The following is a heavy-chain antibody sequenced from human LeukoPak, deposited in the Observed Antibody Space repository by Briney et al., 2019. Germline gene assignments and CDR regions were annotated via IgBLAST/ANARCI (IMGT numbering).Heavy chain of an antibody. CDR1: GGSFSGYY. CDR3: ARGIPPWYSSGWFDY. D-gene: IGHD6-19*01. V-gene: IGHV4-34*01. J-gene: IGHJ4*02. Sequence: SETLSLTCGVYGGSFSGYYWSWIRQPPGKGLEWIGGINHSGSTNYNPSLKSRVTISVDTSKNQFSLKLSSVTAADTAVYYCARGIPPWYSSGWFDYWGQGTLVTVSS. CDR2: INHSGST.